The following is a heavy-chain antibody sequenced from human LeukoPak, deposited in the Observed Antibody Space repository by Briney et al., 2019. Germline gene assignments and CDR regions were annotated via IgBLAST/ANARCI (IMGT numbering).Heavy chain of an antibody. J-gene: IGHJ4*02. Sequence: GASVKVSCKASGYTFTSYDINWVRQATGQGLEWMGWMNPNSGNTGYAQKFQGRATMTRNTSISTAYMELSSLRSEDTAVYYCARGPPEYYDFWSGYYQPPHYFDYWGQGTLVTVSS. V-gene: IGHV1-8*01. D-gene: IGHD3-3*01. CDR2: MNPNSGNT. CDR1: GYTFTSYD. CDR3: ARGPPEYYDFWSGYYQPPHYFDY.